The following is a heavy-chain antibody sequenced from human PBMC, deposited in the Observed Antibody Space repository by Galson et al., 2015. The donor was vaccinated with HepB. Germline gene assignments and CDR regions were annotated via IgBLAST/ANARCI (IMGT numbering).Heavy chain of an antibody. D-gene: IGHD1-1*01. CDR2: IWYDGSNK. J-gene: IGHJ4*02. CDR1: GFTFSSYW. V-gene: IGHV3-33*08. CDR3: ASRYNWNDGWGY. Sequence: SLRLSCAASGFTFSSYWMHWVRQAPGKGLEWVAVIWYDGSNKYYADSVKGRFTISRDNSKNTLYLQMNSLRAEDTAVYYCASRYNWNDGWGYWGQGTLVTVSS.